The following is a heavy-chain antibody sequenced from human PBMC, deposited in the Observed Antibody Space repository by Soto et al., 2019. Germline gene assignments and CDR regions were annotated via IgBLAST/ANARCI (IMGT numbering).Heavy chain of an antibody. V-gene: IGHV3-74*01. Sequence: EVQLVESGGGLVQPGGSVRLSCAASGFTFSSYWMHWVRQAPGKGLMWVSRIHNDGSTTRYADSVKGLFTISTDNAKSTLYLQMSSLIVEGMAVYYCARENWNSYWGQGAVVTVSS. J-gene: IGHJ4*01. CDR3: ARENWNSY. D-gene: IGHD1-7*01. CDR1: GFTFSSYW. CDR2: IHNDGSTT.